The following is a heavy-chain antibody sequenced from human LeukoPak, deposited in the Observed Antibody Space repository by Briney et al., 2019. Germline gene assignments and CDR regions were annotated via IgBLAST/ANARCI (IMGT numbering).Heavy chain of an antibody. CDR1: GYIFTNYY. J-gene: IGHJ4*02. CDR2: INPNSGGT. Sequence: ASVKVSCKAYGYIFTNYYMHWVRQAPGQGLEWMGWINPNSGGTNYAQKFQGRVTMTRDTSISTAYMELSRLRSDDTAVYYCARPYYYDSSGYYAPFDYWGQGTLVTVSS. V-gene: IGHV1-2*02. D-gene: IGHD3-22*01. CDR3: ARPYYYDSSGYYAPFDY.